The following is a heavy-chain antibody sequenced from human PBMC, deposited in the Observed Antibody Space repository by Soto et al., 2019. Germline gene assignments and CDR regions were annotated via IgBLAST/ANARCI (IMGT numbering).Heavy chain of an antibody. V-gene: IGHV4-30-4*01. D-gene: IGHD3-22*01. Sequence: QVQLQESGPGLVKPSQTLSLTCTVSGGSISSGDYYWSWIRQPPGKGLEWIGYIYYSGSTYYNPSLTRRVTISVDTSKNQCSLKLSSVTAADTAVYYCARSSLSSGYYYYYWGQGTLVTVSS. CDR3: ARSSLSSGYYYYY. J-gene: IGHJ4*02. CDR1: GGSISSGDYY. CDR2: IYYSGST.